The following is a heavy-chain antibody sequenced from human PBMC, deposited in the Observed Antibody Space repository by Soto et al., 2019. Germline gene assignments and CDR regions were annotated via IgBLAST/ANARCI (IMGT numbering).Heavy chain of an antibody. CDR3: ARNVQTLRYNGMDV. Sequence: QPGGSLRLSCAVSGLTFSSYAMYWVRQAPGKGLEWVAIIWYDGSSKYYADSVKGRFTISRDNSKNTVYLQMNSLRAEDTAVYYCARNVQTLRYNGMDVWGQGTTVTVSS. CDR2: IWYDGSSK. J-gene: IGHJ6*02. V-gene: IGHV3-33*07. D-gene: IGHD3-9*01. CDR1: GLTFSSYA.